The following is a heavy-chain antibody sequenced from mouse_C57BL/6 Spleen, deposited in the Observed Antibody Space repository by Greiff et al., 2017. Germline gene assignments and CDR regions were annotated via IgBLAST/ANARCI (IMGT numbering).Heavy chain of an antibody. CDR1: GFTFSDYG. D-gene: IGHD2-3*01. Sequence: EVKVVESGGGLVKPGGSLKLSCAASGFTFSDYGMHWVRQAPEKGLEWVAYISSGSSTIYYADTVKGRFTISRDNAKNTLFLQMTSLRSEDTAMYYCARSYDGYHLDYWGQGTTLTVSS. CDR2: ISSGSSTI. CDR3: ARSYDGYHLDY. V-gene: IGHV5-17*01. J-gene: IGHJ2*01.